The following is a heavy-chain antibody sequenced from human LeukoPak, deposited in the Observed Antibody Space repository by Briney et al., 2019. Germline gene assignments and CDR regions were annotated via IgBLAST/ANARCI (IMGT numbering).Heavy chain of an antibody. Sequence: QSGGSLRLSCTASGFTFSGHWIHWVRQPPGMGLVWVSRINERGTDSMYAESVKGRFTISRDNSKNTLYLLMNSLRADDTAVYYCARGQHRWDYSHNLMSFWGQGTLVTVSS. V-gene: IGHV3-74*03. D-gene: IGHD4-11*01. CDR3: ARGQHRWDYSHNLMSF. CDR2: INERGTDS. CDR1: GFTFSGHW. J-gene: IGHJ3*01.